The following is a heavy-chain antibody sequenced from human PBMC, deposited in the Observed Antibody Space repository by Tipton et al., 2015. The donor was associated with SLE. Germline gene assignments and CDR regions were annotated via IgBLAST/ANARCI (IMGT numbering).Heavy chain of an antibody. J-gene: IGHJ4*02. Sequence: TLSLTCTVSGDSISSGSYYWGWIRQPPGKGLEWIGSIYYSGSTYYISSLKSRVTISVDTSKNQFSLKLSSVTAADTAVYYCAREQQLVLDYWGQGTLVTVSS. CDR3: AREQQLVLDY. D-gene: IGHD6-13*01. CDR2: IYYSGST. V-gene: IGHV4-39*07. CDR1: GDSISSGSYY.